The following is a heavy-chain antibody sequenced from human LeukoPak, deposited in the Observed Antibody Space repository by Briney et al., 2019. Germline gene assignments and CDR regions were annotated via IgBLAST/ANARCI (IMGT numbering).Heavy chain of an antibody. Sequence: SETLSLTCTVSGASITSSGYYWGWIRQPPGKGLEWIGTIYHSGSTYYNPSLKSRVTISVDTSKNQFSLKLSSVTAADTAVYYCARARSGSYRTPIDYWGQGTLVIVSS. CDR2: IYHSGST. J-gene: IGHJ4*02. CDR3: ARARSGSYRTPIDY. V-gene: IGHV4-39*07. D-gene: IGHD1-26*01. CDR1: GASITSSGYY.